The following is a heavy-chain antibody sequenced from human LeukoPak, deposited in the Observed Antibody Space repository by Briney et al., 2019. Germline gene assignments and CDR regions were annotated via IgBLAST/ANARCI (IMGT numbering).Heavy chain of an antibody. J-gene: IGHJ6*02. D-gene: IGHD4-4*01. CDR1: GYSFANYW. V-gene: IGHV5-51*01. CDR2: IYPGDSDT. Sequence: GESLQISCQGSGYSFANYWIGWVRQMPGKGLECMGFIYPGDSDTKYSPSFQGQVTISADTSISTAYLQWSSLKASDTAMYYCARGLQFRGSHYGLDVWGQGTTVTVSS. CDR3: ARGLQFRGSHYGLDV.